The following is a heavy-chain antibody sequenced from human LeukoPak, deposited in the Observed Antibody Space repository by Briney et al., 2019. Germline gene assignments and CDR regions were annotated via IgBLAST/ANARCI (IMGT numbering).Heavy chain of an antibody. J-gene: IGHJ4*02. CDR3: ARDLSPVVRASPMGY. CDR2: ITYDGYYK. Sequence: GGSLRLSCAASGFTFTSYGMHWVRQAPGKGLEWVALITYDGYYKYYSDSVKGRFTISSDTSKNTMYLQMNSLRAEDTAVYYCARDLSPVVRASPMGYWGQGTPVTVSS. V-gene: IGHV3-30*03. CDR1: GFTFTSYG. D-gene: IGHD3-10*01.